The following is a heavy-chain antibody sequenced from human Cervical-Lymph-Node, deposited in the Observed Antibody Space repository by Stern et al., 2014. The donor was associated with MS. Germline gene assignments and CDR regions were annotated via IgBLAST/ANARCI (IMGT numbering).Heavy chain of an antibody. CDR1: GYTFTGYY. Sequence: DQLVESGAEVKKPGASVKVSCKASGYTFTGYYMHWVRQAPGQGLEWMGWINPNSGGTNYAQKFQGWVTMTRDTSISTAYMELSRLRSDDTAVYYCARTYDSSGYYYYGYWGQGTLVTVSS. J-gene: IGHJ4*02. CDR3: ARTYDSSGYYYYGY. D-gene: IGHD3-22*01. CDR2: INPNSGGT. V-gene: IGHV1-2*04.